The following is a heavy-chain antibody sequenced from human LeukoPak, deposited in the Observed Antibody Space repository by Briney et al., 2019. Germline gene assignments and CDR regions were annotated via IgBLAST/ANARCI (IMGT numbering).Heavy chain of an antibody. CDR1: GFTFSSYA. CDR2: ISGSGGST. D-gene: IGHD2-15*01. Sequence: GGSLRLSCAASGFTFSSYAMSWVRQAPGKGLEWVSAISGSGGSTYYADSVKGRFTISRDNSKNTLYLQMNSLRAEDTAVYYCAKALGYCSGGSCYRGYYYGMDVWGQGTTVTVSS. CDR3: AKALGYCSGGSCYRGYYYGMDV. J-gene: IGHJ6*02. V-gene: IGHV3-23*01.